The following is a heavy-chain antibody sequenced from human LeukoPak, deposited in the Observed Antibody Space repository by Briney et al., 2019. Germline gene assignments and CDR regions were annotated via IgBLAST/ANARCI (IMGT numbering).Heavy chain of an antibody. J-gene: IGHJ4*02. CDR1: GFTFSSYA. CDR2: ISGSAHST. V-gene: IGHV3-23*01. D-gene: IGHD6-13*01. Sequence: GGSLRLSCAASGFTFSSYAMSWVRQAPGKGLEWVSGISGSAHSTYHADSVKGRFTISRDNSQNTVYLQMNSLRAEDTAVYYCAKDFRGIAAAGTYFDYWGQGALVTVSS. CDR3: AKDFRGIAAAGTYFDY.